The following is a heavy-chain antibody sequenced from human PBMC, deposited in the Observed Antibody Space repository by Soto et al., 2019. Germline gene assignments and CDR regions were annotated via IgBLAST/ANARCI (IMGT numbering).Heavy chain of an antibody. CDR3: ARNIAVAGTNYFDY. Sequence: SETLSLTCTVSGVSISSYCWSWIRQPPGKGLEWIGYIYYSGSTNYNPSLKSRVTISVDTSKNQFSLKLSSVTAADTAVYYCARNIAVAGTNYFDYWGQGTLVTVSS. CDR2: IYYSGST. V-gene: IGHV4-59*01. CDR1: GVSISSYC. D-gene: IGHD6-19*01. J-gene: IGHJ4*02.